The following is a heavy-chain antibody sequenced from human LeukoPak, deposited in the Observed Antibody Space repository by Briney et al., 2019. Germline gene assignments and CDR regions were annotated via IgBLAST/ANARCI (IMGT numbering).Heavy chain of an antibody. D-gene: IGHD1-26*01. V-gene: IGHV3-74*01. CDR2: INSDGSST. J-gene: IGHJ4*02. Sequence: PGGSLRLSCAASGFTFSSFWMHWVRQAPGKGLVWVSRINSDGSSTNHADSVEGRFAISRDNAKNTLYLQMNSLRAEDTAVYYCVRGYGRYYFDFWGQGTLVSVSS. CDR1: GFTFSSFW. CDR3: VRGYGRYYFDF.